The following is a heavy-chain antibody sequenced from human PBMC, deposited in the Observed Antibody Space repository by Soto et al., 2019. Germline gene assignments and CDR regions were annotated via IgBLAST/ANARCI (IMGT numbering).Heavy chain of an antibody. CDR3: AREFPKARGVKGDY. V-gene: IGHV1-3*01. Sequence: QVQLVQSGAEVKKPGASVKVSCKASGYTFTSYAMHWVRQAPGQRLEWMGWINAGNGNTKYSQKFQGRVTITRYTSASTAYMELSSLRSQDTAVYYCAREFPKARGVKGDYWGQGTLVTVSS. D-gene: IGHD3-10*01. CDR2: INAGNGNT. J-gene: IGHJ4*02. CDR1: GYTFTSYA.